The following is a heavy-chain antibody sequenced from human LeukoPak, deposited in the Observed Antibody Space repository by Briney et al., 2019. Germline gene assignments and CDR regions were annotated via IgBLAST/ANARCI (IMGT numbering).Heavy chain of an antibody. V-gene: IGHV1-2*02. CDR2: INPNSGGT. D-gene: IGHD1-1*01. Sequence: GASVKVSCTPSVYTFTDYYIYWVRQAPGQGLEWVGWINPNSGGTNYAQKFQGRVTMTRDTSIGTAYMELNRLTYDDTAVYYCGRDRHWNQGNFDYWGQGTLVTVSS. J-gene: IGHJ4*02. CDR3: GRDRHWNQGNFDY. CDR1: VYTFTDYY.